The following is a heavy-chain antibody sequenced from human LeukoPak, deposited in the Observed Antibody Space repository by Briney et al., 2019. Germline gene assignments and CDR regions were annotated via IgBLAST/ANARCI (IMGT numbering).Heavy chain of an antibody. V-gene: IGHV1-2*02. Sequence: ASVKVSCKASGYTFTGYYMHWVRQAPGQGLEWMGWINPNSGGTNYVQKFQGRVTMTRDTSISTAYMELSRLRSDDTAVYYCAAPDYDFWSGYYTYWGQGTLVTVSS. CDR1: GYTFTGYY. CDR3: AAPDYDFWSGYYTY. D-gene: IGHD3-3*01. J-gene: IGHJ4*02. CDR2: INPNSGGT.